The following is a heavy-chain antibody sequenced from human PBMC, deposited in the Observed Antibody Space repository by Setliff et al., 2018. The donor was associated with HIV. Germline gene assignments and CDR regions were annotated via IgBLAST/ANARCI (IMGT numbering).Heavy chain of an antibody. J-gene: IGHJ4*02. D-gene: IGHD5-12*01. Sequence: SETLSLTCTVSGGSISSYYWSWIRQPPGMGLEWIGYIYYSGTTNYNPSLKGRVTLSADTSTNQFSLKLSSVTAADTAVYYCATLKMATIYRDFDYWGQGTLVTVSS. CDR2: IYYSGTT. CDR1: GGSISSYY. V-gene: IGHV4-59*01. CDR3: ATLKMATIYRDFDY.